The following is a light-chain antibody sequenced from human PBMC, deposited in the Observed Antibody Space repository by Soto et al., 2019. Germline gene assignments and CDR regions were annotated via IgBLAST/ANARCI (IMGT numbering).Light chain of an antibody. CDR3: LQYHYWPWT. J-gene: IGKJ1*01. CDR2: DAS. CDR1: QSVTNK. Sequence: EMLMTQSPATLSVSPGERVSLSSWASQSVTNKLAWYQQRPGQPPRLLLYDASTRATSVPATFSGSGSGTDFTLTISSLQSEDLGVYYCLQYHYWPWTFGQGTKVDIK. V-gene: IGKV3-15*01.